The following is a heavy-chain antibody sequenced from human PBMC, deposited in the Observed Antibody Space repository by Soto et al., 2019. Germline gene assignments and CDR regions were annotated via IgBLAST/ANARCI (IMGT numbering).Heavy chain of an antibody. D-gene: IGHD6-25*01. J-gene: IGHJ4*02. CDR2: ITNSGGST. Sequence: EVQLLESGGGLVQPGGSLRLSCAASGFTFSSFAMSWVRQAPGKGLEWVSAITNSGGSTFYADSVKGRFTISRDNSKNTLYLQMNSLRAEDTAVYYCANRAPTASLIFDYWGQGTLVTVSS. CDR1: GFTFSSFA. V-gene: IGHV3-23*01. CDR3: ANRAPTASLIFDY.